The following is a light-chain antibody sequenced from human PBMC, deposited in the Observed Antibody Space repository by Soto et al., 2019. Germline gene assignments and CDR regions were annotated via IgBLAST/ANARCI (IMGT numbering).Light chain of an antibody. Sequence: EIVRTQSPATLSVSPGERATLSCRASQSVSSNLAWYQQKPGQAPRLLIYGASTRATGIPARFSGSGSGTEFTLPISSLESEDFAVYYCQQYNNWPRSVGQGTRLEIK. CDR3: QQYNNWPRS. CDR2: GAS. J-gene: IGKJ5*01. V-gene: IGKV3-15*01. CDR1: QSVSSN.